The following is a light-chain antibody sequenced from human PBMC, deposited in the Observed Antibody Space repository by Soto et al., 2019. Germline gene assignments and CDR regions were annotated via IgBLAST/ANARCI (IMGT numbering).Light chain of an antibody. Sequence: EIVLKQSPGTLSLSPGERATLSCRASQSVSSSYLAWYQQKPGQAPMLLIYGASCRATGIPDRCSGSGSGTDDTLTISILEPEDFAVYYCQQCYVSPRHTCGGGTKLEIK. J-gene: IGKJ4*01. CDR3: QQCYVSPRHT. CDR2: GAS. V-gene: IGKV3-20*01. CDR1: QSVSSSY.